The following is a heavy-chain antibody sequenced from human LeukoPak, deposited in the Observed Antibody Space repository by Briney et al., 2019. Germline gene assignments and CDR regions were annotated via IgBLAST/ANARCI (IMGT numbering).Heavy chain of an antibody. V-gene: IGHV3-23*01. CDR3: AKVPLYYYDSSGYSQQADY. CDR2: ISGSGGST. CDR1: GFTFSSYA. Sequence: GGSLRLSCAASGFTFSSYAMSWVRRAPGKGLEWVSAISGSGGSTYYADSVKGRFTISRDNSKNTLYLQMNSLRAEDTAVYYCAKVPLYYYDSSGYSQQADYWGQGTLVTVSS. D-gene: IGHD3-22*01. J-gene: IGHJ4*02.